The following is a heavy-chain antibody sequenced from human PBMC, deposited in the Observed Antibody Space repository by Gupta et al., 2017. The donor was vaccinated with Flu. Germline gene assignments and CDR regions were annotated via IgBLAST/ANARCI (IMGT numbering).Heavy chain of an antibody. CDR1: TFSSYS. Sequence: TFSSYSMNWVRQAPGKGLEWVSSISSSSSYIYYADSVKGRFTISRDNAKNSLYLQMNSLRAEDTAVYYCARDQGGSQYGAWGQGTTVTVSS. V-gene: IGHV3-21*01. D-gene: IGHD1-26*01. CDR2: ISSSSSYI. J-gene: IGHJ6*02. CDR3: ARDQGGSQYGA.